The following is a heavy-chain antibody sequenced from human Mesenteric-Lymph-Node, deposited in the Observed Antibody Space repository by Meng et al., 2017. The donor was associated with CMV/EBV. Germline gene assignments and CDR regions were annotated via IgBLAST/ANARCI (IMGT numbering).Heavy chain of an antibody. V-gene: IGHV4-59*01. Sequence: GSLRLSCTVSGGSISSYYWSWIRQPPGKGLEWIGYIYYSGSTNYNPSLKSRVTISVDTSKNQFSLKLSSVTAADTAVYYCARDSSLYSSSWYFDYWGRGTLVTVSS. CDR3: ARDSSLYSSSWYFDY. J-gene: IGHJ4*02. CDR2: IYYSGST. D-gene: IGHD6-13*01. CDR1: GGSISSYY.